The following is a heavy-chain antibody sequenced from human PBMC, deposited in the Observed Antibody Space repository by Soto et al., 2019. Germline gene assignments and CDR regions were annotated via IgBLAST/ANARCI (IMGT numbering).Heavy chain of an antibody. Sequence: GGSLRLSCAASGFTFSSYAMSWVRQAPGKGLEWVSAISGSGGSTYYADSVKGRFTISRDNSNNTLYLQMNSLRAEDTAVYYCVTDLPTVTARTGMDVWGQGTTVTVSS. CDR2: ISGSGGST. CDR3: VTDLPTVTARTGMDV. CDR1: GFTFSSYA. V-gene: IGHV3-23*01. D-gene: IGHD4-17*01. J-gene: IGHJ6*02.